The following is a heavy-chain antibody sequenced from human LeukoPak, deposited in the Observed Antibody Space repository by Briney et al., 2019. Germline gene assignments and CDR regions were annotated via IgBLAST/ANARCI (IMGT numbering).Heavy chain of an antibody. Sequence: GGSLRLSCAVSGCSFSSYAMSWVRQAPGKGLEWVSAISGSGGSTYYADSVKGRFTISRDNSKNTLYLQMNSLRAEDTAVYYCAKGAMAVAGTHDYWGPGTLVSVSS. J-gene: IGHJ4*02. CDR1: GCSFSSYA. V-gene: IGHV3-23*01. D-gene: IGHD6-19*01. CDR3: AKGAMAVAGTHDY. CDR2: ISGSGGST.